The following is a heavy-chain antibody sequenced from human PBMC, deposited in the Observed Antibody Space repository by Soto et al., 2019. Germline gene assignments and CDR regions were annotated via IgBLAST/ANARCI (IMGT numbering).Heavy chain of an antibody. J-gene: IGHJ4*02. CDR3: ARDGGYCSSTSCYGVFMGFDY. CDR2: IIPIFGTA. Sequence: SVKVSCKASGGTFSSYAISWVRQAPGQGLEWMGGIIPIFGTANYAQKFQGRVTITADESTSTAYMELSSLRSEDTAVYYCARDGGYCSSTSCYGVFMGFDYWGQGTLVTVSS. CDR1: GGTFSSYA. D-gene: IGHD2-2*01. V-gene: IGHV1-69*13.